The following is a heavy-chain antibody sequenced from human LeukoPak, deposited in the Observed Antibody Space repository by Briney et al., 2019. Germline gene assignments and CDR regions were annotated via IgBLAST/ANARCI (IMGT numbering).Heavy chain of an antibody. CDR3: AKDRLGSGSYYVFDY. Sequence: PGGSLRLSCAASGFTFSSYAMSWVRQAPGKGLEWVSVISGSGGSTYYAASVKGRFTISRDNSKNTLYLQMNSLRAEDTALYYCAKDRLGSGSYYVFDYWGQGTLVTVSS. D-gene: IGHD3-10*01. CDR2: ISGSGGST. J-gene: IGHJ4*02. V-gene: IGHV3-23*01. CDR1: GFTFSSYA.